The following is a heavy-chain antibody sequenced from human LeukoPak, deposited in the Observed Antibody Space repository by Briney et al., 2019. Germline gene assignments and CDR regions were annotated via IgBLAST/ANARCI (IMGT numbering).Heavy chain of an antibody. CDR1: GGSISSSNW. CDR3: ARVPDYYDSSGYGVGAFDI. V-gene: IGHV4-4*02. Sequence: SETLSLTCAVSGGSISSSNWWSWVRQPPGKGLEWIGEIYHSGSTNYNPSLKSRVTISVDKSKNQFSLKLSSVTAADTAVYYCARVPDYYDSSGYGVGAFDIWGQGTMVTVSS. CDR2: IYHSGST. D-gene: IGHD3-22*01. J-gene: IGHJ3*02.